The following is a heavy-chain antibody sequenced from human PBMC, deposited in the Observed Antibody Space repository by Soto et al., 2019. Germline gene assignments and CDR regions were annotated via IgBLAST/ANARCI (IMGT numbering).Heavy chain of an antibody. CDR3: ARDRTAAGPSNWFDP. Sequence: LSLTCTVSGGSISYYYWSWIRQSAGKGLEWIGRIYPSGSTNYNPSLKGRVTMSVDTSNNQFSLNLGSVTAADTAVYYCARDRTAAGPSNWFDPWGQGTRVTVSS. J-gene: IGHJ5*02. CDR1: GGSISYYY. V-gene: IGHV4-4*07. D-gene: IGHD6-13*01. CDR2: IYPSGST.